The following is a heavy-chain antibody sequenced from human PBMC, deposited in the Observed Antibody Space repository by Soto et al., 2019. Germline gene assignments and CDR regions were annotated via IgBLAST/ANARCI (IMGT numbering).Heavy chain of an antibody. CDR2: INPNGGST. CDR1: GYTFTSYY. D-gene: IGHD3-10*01. CDR3: SSGLGSGDY. Sequence: QVQLVQSGAEVKNPGASATVSCRASGYTFTSYYIHWVRQAPGQGLEWMAIINPNGGSTNYAQRFQGRVTVNRDTSTSIVYMELSSLRSEDTSVYYCSSGLGSGDYWGQGTLVTVSS. J-gene: IGHJ4*02. V-gene: IGHV1-46*03.